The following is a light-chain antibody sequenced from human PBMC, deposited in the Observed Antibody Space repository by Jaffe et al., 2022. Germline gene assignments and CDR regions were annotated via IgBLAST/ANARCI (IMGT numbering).Light chain of an antibody. Sequence: EIVLTQSPATLSLSPGEGATLSCRASQSVSDSLAWYQQKPGQAPRLLISDASNRATGVPDRFSGSGSGTDFILTISSLEPEDFAVYYCQQRSGWPQLTFGGGTKVEIK. CDR2: DAS. CDR1: QSVSDS. V-gene: IGKV3-11*01. CDR3: QQRSGWPQLT. J-gene: IGKJ4*01.